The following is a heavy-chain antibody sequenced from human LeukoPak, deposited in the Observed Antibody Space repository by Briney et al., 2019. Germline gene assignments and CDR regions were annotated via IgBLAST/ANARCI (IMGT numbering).Heavy chain of an antibody. CDR2: INGDGSST. D-gene: IGHD1-26*01. J-gene: IGHJ4*02. V-gene: IGHV3-74*01. CDR3: ATRPDPGRELLEY. CDR1: GFTFSSYW. Sequence: GGSLRLSCASSGFTFSSYWMHWVRQAPGKGLVWVSRINGDGSSTTYADSVKGRFTISRDNAKNTLYLQMNSLRAEDTAVYYCATRPDPGRELLEYWGQGTLVTVSS.